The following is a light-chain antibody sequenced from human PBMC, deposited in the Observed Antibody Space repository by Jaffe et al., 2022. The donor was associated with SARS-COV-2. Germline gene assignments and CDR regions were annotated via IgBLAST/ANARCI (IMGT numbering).Light chain of an antibody. CDR3: QQYNNWPET. V-gene: IGKV3-15*01. CDR2: GAS. J-gene: IGKJ1*01. CDR1: QSVSRN. Sequence: EIVMTQSPATLSVSPGERATLSCRASQSVSRNLAWYQQKPGQAPRLLIYGASNRATGFPARFSGSGAGTEFTLTISSLQSEDFAVYYCQQYNNWPETFGQGTKVEIK.